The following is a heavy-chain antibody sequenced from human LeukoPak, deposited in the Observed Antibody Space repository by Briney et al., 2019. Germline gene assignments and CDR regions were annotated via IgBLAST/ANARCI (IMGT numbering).Heavy chain of an antibody. CDR2: ISSDESSK. CDR1: GFTFRSFA. Sequence: PGRSLRLSRAASGFTFRSFAMHWVRQAPGKGLDWVAIISSDESSKYYADSVKGRFTISRDNPKNTLYLQMNSLRVEDTAVYYCAREVGMTDYWGQGTLVTVSS. J-gene: IGHJ4*02. CDR3: AREVGMTDY. V-gene: IGHV3-30-3*01.